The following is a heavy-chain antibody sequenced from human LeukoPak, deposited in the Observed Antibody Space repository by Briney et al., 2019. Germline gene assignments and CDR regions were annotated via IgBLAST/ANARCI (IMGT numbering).Heavy chain of an antibody. D-gene: IGHD6-19*01. CDR2: INTNTGNP. CDR3: ARDSDPSRYSSGWYFP. CDR1: GYTFTSYA. V-gene: IGHV7-4-1*02. Sequence: ASVKVSCKASGYTFTSYAMNWVRQAPGQGLEWMGWINTNTGNPTYAQGFTGRFVFSLDTSVSTAYLQISSLKAEDTAVYYCARDSDPSRYSSGWYFPWGQGTLVTVSS. J-gene: IGHJ5*02.